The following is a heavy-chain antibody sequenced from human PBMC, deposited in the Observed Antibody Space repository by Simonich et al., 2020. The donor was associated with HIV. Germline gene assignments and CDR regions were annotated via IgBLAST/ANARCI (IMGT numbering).Heavy chain of an antibody. J-gene: IGHJ4*02. V-gene: IGHV1-2*02. D-gene: IGHD1-26*01. Sequence: QVQLVQSGAEVKKPGASVKVSCKASRYTFTGYYIHWGRQAPGQGLEWMGGVNPNSGGTNNAQKVQGRVTMTRDTSISAAYMELSRLRSDDTAVYYCATDHPTEDGAPRYWGQGTLVTVSS. CDR2: VNPNSGGT. CDR3: ATDHPTEDGAPRY. CDR1: RYTFTGYY.